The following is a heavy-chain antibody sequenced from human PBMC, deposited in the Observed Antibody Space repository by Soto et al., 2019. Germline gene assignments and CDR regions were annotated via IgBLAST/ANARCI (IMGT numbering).Heavy chain of an antibody. V-gene: IGHV3-33*01. CDR3: ARDGIGGTVFRGYLDY. Sequence: QEQLVESGGGVVQPGTSLRLSCAVPGGIFHGYGMHWVRQAPGKGLEWVAIIRFDGSNEEYADSVKGRFTISRDNSKNTLYLQMNTQGAEDTAVYYCARDGIGGTVFRGYLDYWGRGTVVTVSS. CDR1: GGIFHGYG. CDR2: IRFDGSNE. J-gene: IGHJ4*02. D-gene: IGHD1-7*01.